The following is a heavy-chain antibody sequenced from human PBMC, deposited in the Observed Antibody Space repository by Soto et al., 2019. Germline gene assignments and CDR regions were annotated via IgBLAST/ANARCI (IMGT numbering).Heavy chain of an antibody. V-gene: IGHV3-21*01. Sequence: GGSLRRSCAASGFTFSSYIMNWVRQAPGKGLEWVSSISSSSSYIYYADSVKGRFTISRDNAKNSLYLQMNSLRAEDTAVYYCARWSLYGDQRFDYWGQGTLVTVSS. CDR3: ARWSLYGDQRFDY. J-gene: IGHJ4*02. D-gene: IGHD4-17*01. CDR1: GFTFSSYI. CDR2: ISSSSSYI.